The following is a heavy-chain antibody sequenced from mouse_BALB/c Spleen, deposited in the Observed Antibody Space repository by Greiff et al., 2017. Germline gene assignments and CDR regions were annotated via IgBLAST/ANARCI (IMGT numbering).Heavy chain of an antibody. CDR1: GFTFSSYT. CDR3: TRVDGSRDY. CDR2: ISSGGSYT. D-gene: IGHD1-1*01. Sequence: EVQRVESGGGLVKPGGSLKLSCAASGFTFSSYTMSWVRQTPEKRLEWVATISSGGSYTYYPDSVKGRFTISRDNAKNTLYLQMSSLKSEDTAMYYCTRVDGSRDYWGQGTTLTVSS. J-gene: IGHJ2*01. V-gene: IGHV5-6-4*01.